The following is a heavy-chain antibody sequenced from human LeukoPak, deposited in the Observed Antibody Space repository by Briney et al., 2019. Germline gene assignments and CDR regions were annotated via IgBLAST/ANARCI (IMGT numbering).Heavy chain of an antibody. V-gene: IGHV3-48*01. Sequence: GGSLRLSCSASGFTFSSYSMNWVRQAPGKGLEWVSYISSSSSTIYYADSVKGRFTISRDNAKNSLYLQMNSLRAEDTAVYYCAKDKSTDLYEGTFDIWGQGTMVTVSS. CDR3: AKDKSTDLYEGTFDI. CDR1: GFTFSSYS. CDR2: ISSSSSTI. J-gene: IGHJ3*02. D-gene: IGHD2/OR15-2a*01.